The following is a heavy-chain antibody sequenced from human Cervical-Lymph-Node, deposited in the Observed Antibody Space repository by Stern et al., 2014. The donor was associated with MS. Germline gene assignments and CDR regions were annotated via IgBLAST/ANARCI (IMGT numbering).Heavy chain of an antibody. V-gene: IGHV3-73*01. CDR1: GFIFSASA. Sequence: EVQLVESGGGLVQPGGSLKLSCAASGFIFSASAMHWVRQASGKGLEWVGRIRTKPNNYATIYDASVNGRFTISRDDSENTVFLQMNNLKIEDTAVYYCKTKEYWGQGTLVTVSS. CDR2: IRTKPNNYAT. CDR3: KTKEY. J-gene: IGHJ4*02.